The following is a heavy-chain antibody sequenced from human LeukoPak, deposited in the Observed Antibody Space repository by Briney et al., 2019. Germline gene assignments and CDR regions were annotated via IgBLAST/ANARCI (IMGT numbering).Heavy chain of an antibody. Sequence: GGSLRLSCAASGFTFSSYSMNWVRQAPGKGLEWVSSISSSSSYIYYADSVKGRFTISRDNAKNSLYLQMNSLRAEDTAVYYCARLAVAGSYYYYMDVWGKGTTVTVSS. J-gene: IGHJ6*03. D-gene: IGHD6-19*01. V-gene: IGHV3-21*01. CDR2: ISSSSSYI. CDR1: GFTFSSYS. CDR3: ARLAVAGSYYYYMDV.